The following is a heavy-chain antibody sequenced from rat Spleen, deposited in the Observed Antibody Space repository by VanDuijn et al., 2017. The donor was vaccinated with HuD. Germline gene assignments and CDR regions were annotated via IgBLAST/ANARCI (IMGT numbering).Heavy chain of an antibody. CDR2: ITHDGSST. V-gene: IGHV5-7*01. Sequence: EVQLVESGGGLVQPGRSLRLSCAASGFTFSDYNMAWVRQAPRKGLEWVAIITHDGSSTYYRDSVKGRFTISRDNAESTLYLQMDSLRSEDTATYYCARAGYLRDWYFDFWGPGTMVTVSS. J-gene: IGHJ1*01. D-gene: IGHD2-2*01. CDR1: GFTFSDYN. CDR3: ARAGYLRDWYFDF.